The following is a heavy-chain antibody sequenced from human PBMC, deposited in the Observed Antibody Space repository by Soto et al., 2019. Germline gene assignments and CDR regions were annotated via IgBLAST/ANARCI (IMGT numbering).Heavy chain of an antibody. J-gene: IGHJ5*02. CDR1: GYPFTSYY. V-gene: IGHV1-46*03. CDR3: ARVYPSDTRYGYVGNNWFDP. CDR2: INPSGGST. Sequence: ASVKVSCKASGYPFTSYYINWVRQAPGQGLEWMGIINPSGGSTSYAQKFQGRVTMTRDTSTSTVYMELSSLRSEDTAVYYCARVYPSDTRYGYVGNNWFDPWGQGTLVTVSS. D-gene: IGHD5-18*01.